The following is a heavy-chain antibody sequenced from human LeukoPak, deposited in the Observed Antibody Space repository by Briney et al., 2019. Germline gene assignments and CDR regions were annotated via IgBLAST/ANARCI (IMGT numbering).Heavy chain of an antibody. CDR1: GGSISSNTYY. J-gene: IGHJ4*02. CDR2: MYYSGST. Sequence: SETLSLPCPVSGGSISSNTYYWAWVRPSPQKGLEWVGGMYYSGSTYYNPSLKSRVTISVDRSKNQFSLKLNSVTAADTAVYYCARARYYYDSSGYYYEEWGQGTLVTVSS. V-gene: IGHV4-39*07. CDR3: ARARYYYDSSGYYYEE. D-gene: IGHD3-22*01.